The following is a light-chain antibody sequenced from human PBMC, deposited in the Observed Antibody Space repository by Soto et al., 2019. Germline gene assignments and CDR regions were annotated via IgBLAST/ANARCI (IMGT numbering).Light chain of an antibody. CDR3: AAWDDSLSGRV. Sequence: QTVVTQPPSASGTPGQRVTISCSGSTSNIGSNYVYWYQQLPGTAPKLLIYMNNQRPSGVPDRFSGSKSGTPASLAISGLRSEDEADYYCAAWDDSLSGRVFGGGTKLTVL. CDR2: MNN. V-gene: IGLV1-47*01. CDR1: TSNIGSNY. J-gene: IGLJ2*01.